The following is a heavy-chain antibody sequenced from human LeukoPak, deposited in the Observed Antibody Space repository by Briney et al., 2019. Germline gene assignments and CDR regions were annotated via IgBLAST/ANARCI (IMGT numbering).Heavy chain of an antibody. CDR2: IKQDGSKK. Sequence: PGRSLRLSCVASGFTFSSYCMSWVRQAPGKGLEWVANIKQDGSKKYYVDSVKGRFTISRDNAKNSLYLQMNSLRAEDTAVYYCARPLFNRYYFDYWGQGTLVTVSS. J-gene: IGHJ4*02. V-gene: IGHV3-7*05. CDR1: GFTFSSYC. CDR3: ARPLFNRYYFDY.